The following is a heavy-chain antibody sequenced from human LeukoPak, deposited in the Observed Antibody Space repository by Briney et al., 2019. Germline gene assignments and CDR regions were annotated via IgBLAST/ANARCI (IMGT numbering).Heavy chain of an antibody. J-gene: IGHJ4*02. CDR1: GFTVSNNY. V-gene: IGHV3-66*01. CDR2: IYSCGST. CDR3: ATDLNGGFGELFLDY. Sequence: GGSLRLSCAASGFTVSNNYMSWVRQAPGKGLEWVSVIYSCGSTYYADSVKGRFTISRDNSKNTLYLQMSSLRAEDTAVYYCATDLNGGFGELFLDYWGQGTLVTVSS. D-gene: IGHD3-10*01.